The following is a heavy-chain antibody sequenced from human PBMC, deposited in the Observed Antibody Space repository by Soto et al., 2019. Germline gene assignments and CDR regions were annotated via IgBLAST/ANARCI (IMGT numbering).Heavy chain of an antibody. Sequence: EVQLLESGGGLVQPGGSLRLSCAASGFTFSDYALSWVRQAPGKGLEWVSSISGSGGVTYYADSVKGRFTISRDNSKNTQYLQMNSLRAEDTALYYCTKWPAVVIPVPLDFWGQGTLVTVSS. D-gene: IGHD2-21*01. CDR2: ISGSGGVT. CDR1: GFTFSDYA. J-gene: IGHJ4*02. V-gene: IGHV3-23*01. CDR3: TKWPAVVIPVPLDF.